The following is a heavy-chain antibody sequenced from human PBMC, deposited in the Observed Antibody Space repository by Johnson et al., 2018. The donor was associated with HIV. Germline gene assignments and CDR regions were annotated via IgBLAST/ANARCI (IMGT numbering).Heavy chain of an antibody. CDR1: VFTFSDYY. CDR3: SRGLWLTPGTVDI. Sequence: QVQLVESGGGLVQPGGSLRLSCAASVFTFSDYYMTWIRQAPGKRLEWVSYISSSGTNRYYADSVKGQFTISRDNTKNFLYLQMNTLRVEDTAVYYCSRGLWLTPGTVDIWGQGTVVSVSS. J-gene: IGHJ3*02. D-gene: IGHD6-19*01. CDR2: ISSSGTNR. V-gene: IGHV3-11*04.